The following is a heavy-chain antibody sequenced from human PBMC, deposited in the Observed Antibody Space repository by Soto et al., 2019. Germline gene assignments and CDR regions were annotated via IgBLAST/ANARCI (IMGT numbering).Heavy chain of an antibody. J-gene: IGHJ6*02. CDR1: GGTFSSYA. CDR3: AGYDSGYDTYYYYGMDV. V-gene: IGHV1-69*01. D-gene: IGHD5-12*01. CDR2: IIPIFGTA. Sequence: QVQLVQSGAEVKKPGSSVKVSCKASGGTFSSYAISWVRQAPGQGLEWMGGIIPIFGTANYAQKFQGRVTITADESTSTAYMELSSLRSEDTAVYYCAGYDSGYDTYYYYGMDVWGQGTTVTVSS.